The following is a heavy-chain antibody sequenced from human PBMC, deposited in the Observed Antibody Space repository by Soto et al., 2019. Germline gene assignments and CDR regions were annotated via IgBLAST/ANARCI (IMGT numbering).Heavy chain of an antibody. J-gene: IGHJ5*02. V-gene: IGHV1-3*05. D-gene: IGHD3-16*02. CDR2: VNAGNGNT. CDR1: GYTFTNYA. CDR3: ARGFPLWFDP. Sequence: QVQLVQSGAEEKKPGASVKVSCKASGYTFTNYAMHLVRQAPGQRLEWMGWVNAGNGNTQYSQKFQGRVTIPRDTSASTAYMELSSLRSEDTAVYYWARGFPLWFDPWGQGTLVTVSS.